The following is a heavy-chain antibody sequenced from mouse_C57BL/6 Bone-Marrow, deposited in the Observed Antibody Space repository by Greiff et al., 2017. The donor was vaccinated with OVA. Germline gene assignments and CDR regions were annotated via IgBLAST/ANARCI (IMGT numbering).Heavy chain of an antibody. CDR3: ARERVYYGSSGYFDV. J-gene: IGHJ1*03. CDR2: ISYDGSN. Sequence: EVKLQESGPGLVKPSQSLSLTCSVTGYSITSGYYWNWIRQFPGNKLEWMGYISYDGSNNYNPSLKNRISITRDTSKNQFFLKLNSVTTEDTATYYCARERVYYGSSGYFDVWGTGTTVTVSS. D-gene: IGHD1-1*01. CDR1: GYSITSGYY. V-gene: IGHV3-6*01.